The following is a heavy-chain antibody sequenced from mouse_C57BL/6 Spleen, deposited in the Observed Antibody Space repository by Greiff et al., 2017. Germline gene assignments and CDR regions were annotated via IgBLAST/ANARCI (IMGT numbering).Heavy chain of an antibody. CDR1: GYTFTDYY. V-gene: IGHV1-26*01. Sequence: VQLKQSGPELVKPGASVKISCKASGYTFTDYYMNWVKQSHGKSLEWIGDINPNNGGTSYNQKFKGKATLTVDKSSSTAYMERRSLTSEDSAVYYCARREVTTNAMDYWGQGTSVTVSS. D-gene: IGHD2-2*01. CDR2: INPNNGGT. J-gene: IGHJ4*01. CDR3: ARREVTTNAMDY.